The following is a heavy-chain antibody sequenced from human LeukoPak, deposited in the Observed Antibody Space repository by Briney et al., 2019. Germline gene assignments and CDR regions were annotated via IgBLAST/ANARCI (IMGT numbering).Heavy chain of an antibody. V-gene: IGHV3-7*01. D-gene: IGHD3-16*01. CDR1: GFTFNYYW. J-gene: IGHJ4*02. Sequence: GGSLRLSCAASGFTFNYYWMSWLRQAPGKGLEWVANIKQDGSEKYYVDSVKGRFTISRDNAKNSVYLQMNSLRVEDTALYYCARGYVSLDYWGQGNLVTVPS. CDR2: IKQDGSEK. CDR3: ARGYVSLDY.